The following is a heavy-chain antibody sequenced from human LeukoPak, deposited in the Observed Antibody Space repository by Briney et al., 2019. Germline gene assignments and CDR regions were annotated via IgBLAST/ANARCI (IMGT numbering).Heavy chain of an antibody. J-gene: IGHJ3*02. CDR2: IKQDGSEK. CDR3: ARLTYSSGWWSAFDI. Sequence: GGFLRLSCAASGFTFSSYWMSWVRQAPGKGLEWVANIKQDGSEKYYVDSVKGRFTISRDNAKNSLYLQMNSLRAEDTAVYYCARLTYSSGWWSAFDIWGQGTMVTVSS. CDR1: GFTFSSYW. D-gene: IGHD6-19*01. V-gene: IGHV3-7*01.